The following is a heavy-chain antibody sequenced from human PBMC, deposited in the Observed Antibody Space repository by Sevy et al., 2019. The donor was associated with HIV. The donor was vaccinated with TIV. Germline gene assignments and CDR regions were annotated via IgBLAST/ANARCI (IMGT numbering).Heavy chain of an antibody. CDR1: GFSFSSYE. CDR2: ISSSGTTI. J-gene: IGHJ6*02. V-gene: IGHV3-48*03. Sequence: GGSLRLSCAASGFSFSSYEMNRVRQAPGKGLEWFSYISSSGTTIYYADSVKGRFTVSRDNAKNSLYLQMNSLRGEDTSVYYCARDLPGDSRMDVWGQGTTVTVSS. D-gene: IGHD3-22*01. CDR3: ARDLPGDSRMDV.